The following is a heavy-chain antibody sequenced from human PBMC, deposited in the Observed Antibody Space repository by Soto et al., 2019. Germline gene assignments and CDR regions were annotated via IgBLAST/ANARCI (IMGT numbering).Heavy chain of an antibody. Sequence: GGSLRLSCAASGFTFISSAISWVRQAPGKGLEWVSAVSANGQGIYYADSVRGRFTISRDNSKNTVFLHMDSLSAEDTAVYYCAKDRHYPRDYFHYWGQGTLVTVSS. CDR1: GFTFISSA. V-gene: IGHV3-23*01. CDR2: VSANGQGI. J-gene: IGHJ4*02. D-gene: IGHD3-10*01. CDR3: AKDRHYPRDYFHY.